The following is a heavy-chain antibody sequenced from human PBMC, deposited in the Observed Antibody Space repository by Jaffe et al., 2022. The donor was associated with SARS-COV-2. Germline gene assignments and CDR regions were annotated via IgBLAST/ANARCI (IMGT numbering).Heavy chain of an antibody. CDR2: ISGSGGST. CDR1: GFTFSSYA. D-gene: IGHD3-10*01. CDR3: AKEAVLLWFGDMLGAFDI. Sequence: EVQLVESGGGLVQPGGSLRLSCAASGFTFSSYAMSWVRQAPGKGLEWVSAISGSGGSTYYADSVKGRFTISRDNSKNTLYLQMNSLRAEDTAVYYCAKEAVLLWFGDMLGAFDIWGQGTMVTVSS. J-gene: IGHJ3*02. V-gene: IGHV3-23*04.